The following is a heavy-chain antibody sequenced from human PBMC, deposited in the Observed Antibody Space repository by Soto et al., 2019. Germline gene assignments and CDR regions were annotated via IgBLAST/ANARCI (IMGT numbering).Heavy chain of an antibody. CDR2: IIDGGTVT. CDR1: GFTFKSYG. CDR3: AKDIRTGSSFDYYYDMDV. V-gene: IGHV3-23*01. J-gene: IGHJ6*02. D-gene: IGHD3-16*01. Sequence: DVQLLESGGGWVQPGGSLRISCAASGFTFKSYGMTWVRQAPGKGLEWVSTIIDGGTVTYYADSVKGRFTISRDNSKSTLYLQMNSLRAEDTAVYYCAKDIRTGSSFDYYYDMDVWGQGTTVTVSS.